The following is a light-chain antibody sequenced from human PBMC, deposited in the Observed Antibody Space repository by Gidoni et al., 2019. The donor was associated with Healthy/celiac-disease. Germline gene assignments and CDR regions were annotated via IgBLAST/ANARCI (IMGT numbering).Light chain of an antibody. CDR2: GAN. CDR1: QSVSSSY. J-gene: IGKJ1*01. V-gene: IGKV3-20*01. CDR3: QQYGSSTWT. Sequence: EIMLTQSPGNLSLSPGERATLSCRASQSVSSSYLAWYQKKPGQARRLLIDGANSRATGTPDMCSGSGAGKDFTLTSSILEPEDFAVYYWQQYGSSTWTFXXXTKVEIK.